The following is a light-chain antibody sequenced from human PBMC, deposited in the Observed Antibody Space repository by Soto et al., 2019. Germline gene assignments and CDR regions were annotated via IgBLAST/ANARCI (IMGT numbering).Light chain of an antibody. Sequence: EIVLTQSPGTLSLSPGERATLSCRASQTVSRSALAWYKQKPGQAPRLLSYGASSRATGVPDRFSGTGSGTEFTLTISRLEPEDFEVFYCQQYGNSPITFGQGTRLEIK. V-gene: IGKV3-20*01. J-gene: IGKJ5*01. CDR1: QTVSRSA. CDR2: GAS. CDR3: QQYGNSPIT.